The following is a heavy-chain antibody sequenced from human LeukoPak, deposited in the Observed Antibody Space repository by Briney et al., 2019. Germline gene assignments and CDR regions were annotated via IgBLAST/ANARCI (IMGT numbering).Heavy chain of an antibody. V-gene: IGHV1-46*03. D-gene: IGHD1-26*01. CDR2: INPSGGST. CDR3: ARVERLVGAPLDY. Sequence: ASVKVSCKASGYTFTSYYMHWVRQAPEQGLEWMGIINPSGGSTSYAQKFQGRVTMTRDTSRSTVYMELSSLRSEDTAVYYCARVERLVGAPLDYWGQGTLVTVSS. J-gene: IGHJ4*02. CDR1: GYTFTSYY.